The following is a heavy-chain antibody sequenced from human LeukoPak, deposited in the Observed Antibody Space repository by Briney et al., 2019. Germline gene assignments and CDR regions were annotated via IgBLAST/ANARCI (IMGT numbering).Heavy chain of an antibody. J-gene: IGHJ3*02. D-gene: IGHD4-11*01. CDR1: GGSMRSNY. V-gene: IGHV4-59*12. CDR2: IYHSGST. CDR3: ARGGSTVSSAFDI. Sequence: SETLSLTCSVSGGSMRSNYWSLIRQPPGKGLEWIGYIYHSGSTYYNPSLKSRVTISVDRSKNQFSLKLSSVTAADTAVYYCARGGSTVSSAFDIWGQGTMVTVSS.